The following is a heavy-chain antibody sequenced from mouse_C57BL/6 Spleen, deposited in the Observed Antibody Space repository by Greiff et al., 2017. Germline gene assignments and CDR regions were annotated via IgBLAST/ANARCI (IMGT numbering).Heavy chain of an antibody. CDR2: IDPSDSET. CDR3: ARLEGWFAY. CDR1: GYTFTSYW. J-gene: IGHJ3*01. V-gene: IGHV1-52*01. Sequence: QVQLQQSGAELVRPGSSVKLSCKASGYTFTSYWMHWVKQRPIQGLEWIGNIDPSDSETHYNQKFKDKSTLTVDKSSSTAYMQLSSLTSEDSAVYYCARLEGWFAYWGQGTLVTVSA.